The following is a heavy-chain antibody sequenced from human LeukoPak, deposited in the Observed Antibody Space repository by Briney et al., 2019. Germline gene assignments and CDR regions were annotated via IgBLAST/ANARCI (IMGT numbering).Heavy chain of an antibody. D-gene: IGHD2-21*01. J-gene: IGHJ4*02. Sequence: GGSLRLSCAASGFTFNSYGMHWVRQAPGKGLEWVGVIWYDGSYKYYADSVKGRFTISKDNSKNTLELQMSSLRADDTAVYYCARWASIQATYFFDYWGQGTLVTVSS. CDR1: GFTFNSYG. CDR2: IWYDGSYK. V-gene: IGHV3-33*01. CDR3: ARWASIQATYFFDY.